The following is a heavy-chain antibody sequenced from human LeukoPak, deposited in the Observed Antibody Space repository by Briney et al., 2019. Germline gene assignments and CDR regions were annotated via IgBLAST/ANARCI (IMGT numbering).Heavy chain of an antibody. CDR3: AEDLLTGNDAFDI. CDR2: ISSSSYI. Sequence: NPGGSLRLSCAASGFTFSSYSMNWVRQAPGKGLEWVSSISSSSYIYYADSVKGRFTISRDNAKNSLYLQMNSLRAEDTAVYYRAEDLLTGNDAFDIWGQGTMVTVSS. V-gene: IGHV3-21*01. CDR1: GFTFSSYS. J-gene: IGHJ3*02. D-gene: IGHD7-27*01.